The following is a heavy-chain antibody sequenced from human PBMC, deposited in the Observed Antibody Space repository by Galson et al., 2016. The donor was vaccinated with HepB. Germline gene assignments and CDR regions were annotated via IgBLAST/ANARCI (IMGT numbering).Heavy chain of an antibody. D-gene: IGHD2/OR15-2a*01. CDR2: ISNTGKTI. J-gene: IGHJ4*02. CDR3: ATQLHLIIVPGTFDS. CDR1: GLPFSDSY. V-gene: IGHV3-11*01. Sequence: SLRLSCAASGLPFSDSYMSWIHQAPGKGLEWISYISNTGKTIYYADSVKGRFTISRDNAKNSLYLQMNTLRGEDTAGYYCATQLHLIIVPGTFDSWGQGTLVTVSS.